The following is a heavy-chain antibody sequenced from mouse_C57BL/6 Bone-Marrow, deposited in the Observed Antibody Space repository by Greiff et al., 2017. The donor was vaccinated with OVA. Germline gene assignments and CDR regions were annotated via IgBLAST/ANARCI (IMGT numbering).Heavy chain of an antibody. Sequence: VQLQQSGPVLVKPGASVKMSCKASGYTFTDYYMNWVKQSHGKSLEWIGVINPYNGGTSYNQKFKGKATLTVDKSSSTAYMELNSLTSEDSAVYYCAKGSYYAMDYWGQGTSVTVSS. CDR2: INPYNGGT. CDR1: GYTFTDYY. V-gene: IGHV1-19*01. J-gene: IGHJ4*01. CDR3: AKGSYYAMDY.